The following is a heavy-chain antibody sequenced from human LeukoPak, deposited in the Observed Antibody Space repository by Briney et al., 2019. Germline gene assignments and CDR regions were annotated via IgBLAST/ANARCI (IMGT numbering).Heavy chain of an antibody. V-gene: IGHV4-4*07. CDR2: IYGSGAT. Sequence: PSETLSLTCVVSGGSLSGFFWSRIRQPAGKGLQWIGRIYGSGATHYNPSLKSRVTMSVDTSKNHFYLNLTSVTPADTAVYYCVKDQSTTLTKSWFDPWGQGTLVTVSS. CDR1: GGSLSGFF. J-gene: IGHJ5*02. CDR3: VKDQSTTLTKSWFDP. D-gene: IGHD4-11*01.